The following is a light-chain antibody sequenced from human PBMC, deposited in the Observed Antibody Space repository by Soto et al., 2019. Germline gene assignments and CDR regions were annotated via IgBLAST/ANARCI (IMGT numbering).Light chain of an antibody. CDR1: QDVNKW. CDR2: AES. V-gene: IGKV1D-16*01. Sequence: DIQMTQSPSSLSASVGDRVTITCRASQDVNKWLAWYQQKPEKAPKSMRYAESSLRGGVTSRFSGRGSGTDFTLTISSLQPEDVGTYYCQQYNTYPLTGGGGTKVEI. CDR3: QQYNTYPLT. J-gene: IGKJ4*01.